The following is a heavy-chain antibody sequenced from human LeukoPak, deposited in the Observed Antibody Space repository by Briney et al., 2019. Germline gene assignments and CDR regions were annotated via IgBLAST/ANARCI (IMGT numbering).Heavy chain of an antibody. CDR2: IYNSGST. J-gene: IGHJ4*02. V-gene: IGHV4-59*01. CDR1: GDSISSYY. D-gene: IGHD2-15*01. CDR3: TRQRGPYCPFCF. Sequence: SETLSLTCTVSGDSISSYYWSWIQQPPGKGLEWIGYIYNSGSTKYNPSLKSRVTISVDTSKNQFFLKLSSVTAADTAVYYCTRQRGPYCPFCFWGQGTLVVGPS.